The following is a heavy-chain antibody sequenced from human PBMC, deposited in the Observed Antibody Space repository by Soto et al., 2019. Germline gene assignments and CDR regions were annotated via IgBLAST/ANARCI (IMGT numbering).Heavy chain of an antibody. CDR1: GFTFSSYA. CDR3: AHLAMVRGVIPYFDY. J-gene: IGHJ4*02. CDR2: ISGSGGST. V-gene: IGHV3-23*01. D-gene: IGHD3-10*01. Sequence: EVQLLESGGGLVQPGGSLRLSCAASGFTFSSYAMSWVRQAPGKGLEWVSAISGSGGSTYYADSVKGRFTISRDNSKNTLYLQMNRLRAEDTAVYYCAHLAMVRGVIPYFDYWGQGTLVTVSS.